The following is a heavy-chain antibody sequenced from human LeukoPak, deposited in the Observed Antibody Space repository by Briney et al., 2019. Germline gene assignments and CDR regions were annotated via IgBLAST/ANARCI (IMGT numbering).Heavy chain of an antibody. CDR1: GYTFTGYY. CDR2: INPNSGGT. Sequence: ASVKVSCKASGYTFTGYYMHWVRQAPGQGLEWMGRINPNSGGTNYAQKFQGRVTVTRDTSISTAYMELSRLRSDDKAVYYCARDNDSSGYYNPIDYWGQGTLVTVSS. D-gene: IGHD3-22*01. J-gene: IGHJ4*02. CDR3: ARDNDSSGYYNPIDY. V-gene: IGHV1-2*06.